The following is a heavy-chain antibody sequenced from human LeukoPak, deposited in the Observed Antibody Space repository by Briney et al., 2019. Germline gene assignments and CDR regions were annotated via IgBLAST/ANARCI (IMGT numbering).Heavy chain of an antibody. CDR1: GFTFSSYE. J-gene: IGHJ6*02. CDR3: ARDFYYYGMDV. V-gene: IGHV3-48*03. Sequence: GGSLRLSCAASGFTFSSYEMNWVRQAPGKGLECVSYISSSGSTIYYADSVKGRFTISRDNAKNSLYLQMNSLRAEDTAVYYCARDFYYYGMDVWGQGTTVTVSS. CDR2: ISSSGSTI.